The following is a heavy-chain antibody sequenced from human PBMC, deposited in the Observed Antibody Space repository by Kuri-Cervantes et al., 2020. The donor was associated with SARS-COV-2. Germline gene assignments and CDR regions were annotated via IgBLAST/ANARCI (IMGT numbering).Heavy chain of an antibody. CDR3: ARSTPFRRLLVISQGGAFDI. D-gene: IGHD3-22*01. V-gene: IGHV1-2*04. CDR1: GYTFSDHY. CDR2: INPKSAAT. Sequence: ASVKVSCKASGYTFSDHYIHWVRQAPGQGLEWMGWINPKSAATNPAQKFQGWVTMTRDTSISTVYMELSRLRSDDTAVYYCARSTPFRRLLVISQGGAFDIWGQGTMVTVSS. J-gene: IGHJ3*02.